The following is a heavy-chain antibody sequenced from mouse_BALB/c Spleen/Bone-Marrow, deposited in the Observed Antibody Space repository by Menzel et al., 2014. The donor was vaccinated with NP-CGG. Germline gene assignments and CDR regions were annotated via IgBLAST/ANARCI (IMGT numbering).Heavy chain of an antibody. CDR3: TTSDGYRDMDY. CDR2: IYPGDGDT. Sequence: QVQLQQPGPELVKPGASVKFFCKASGYAFSSFWMNWVKQRPGQGLAWVGWIYPGDGDTKNNKKFKGKATPTADNSCSTSYMQLSSLTSVDSAVYFSTTSDGYRDMDYWGQGASVTVSS. V-gene: IGHV1-82*01. D-gene: IGHD2-3*01. CDR1: GYAFSSFW. J-gene: IGHJ4*01.